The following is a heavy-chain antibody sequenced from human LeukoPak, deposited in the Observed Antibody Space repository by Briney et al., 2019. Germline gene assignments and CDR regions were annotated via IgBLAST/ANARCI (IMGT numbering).Heavy chain of an antibody. Sequence: ASVKVSCKASGYTFTRYYMHWVRQAPGQGLEWMGWINPNSGGTYYAQKFQGRVTMTRDTSISTAYMELSRLRSDDTAVFYCARVAHNYDLLTGYYPYLDYFDFWGQGTLVTVSS. V-gene: IGHV1-2*02. D-gene: IGHD3-9*01. CDR3: ARVAHNYDLLTGYYPYLDYFDF. CDR1: GYTFTRYY. J-gene: IGHJ4*02. CDR2: INPNSGGT.